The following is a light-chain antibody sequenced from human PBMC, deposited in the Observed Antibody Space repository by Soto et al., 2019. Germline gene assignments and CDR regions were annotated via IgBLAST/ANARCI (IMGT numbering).Light chain of an antibody. CDR1: QSISSW. Sequence: DIQMTQSPSTLSASVGDRVTITCRASQSISSWLAWYQQKPGKAPNLLIYKASSLEGGVPSRFRSSGSGTEFTLTIKRLQTDDVATYYCQQYNSHPWTFGQGTKVEIK. J-gene: IGKJ1*01. CDR3: QQYNSHPWT. V-gene: IGKV1-5*03. CDR2: KAS.